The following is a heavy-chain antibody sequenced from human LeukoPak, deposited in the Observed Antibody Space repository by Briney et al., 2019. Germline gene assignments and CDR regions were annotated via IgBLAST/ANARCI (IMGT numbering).Heavy chain of an antibody. D-gene: IGHD3-9*01. CDR3: ARGPTYYDILTGYTI. Sequence: PGGSLRLSCAASGFTFSNYTIHWVRQAPGKGLEWVAVISYDGSNKYYADSVKGRFTISRDNSKNTLYLQMNSLRTEDTAVYYCARGPTYYDILTGYTIWGQGTLVTVSS. CDR2: ISYDGSNK. CDR1: GFTFSNYT. V-gene: IGHV3-30-3*01. J-gene: IGHJ4*02.